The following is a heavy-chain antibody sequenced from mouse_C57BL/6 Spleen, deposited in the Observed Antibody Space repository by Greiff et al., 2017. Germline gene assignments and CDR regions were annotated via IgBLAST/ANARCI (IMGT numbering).Heavy chain of an antibody. CDR2: IYPGDGDT. D-gene: IGHD1-1*01. CDR1: GYAFSSSW. Sequence: VQLQQSGPELVKPGASVKISCKASGYAFSSSWMNWVKQRPGKGLEWIGRIYPGDGDTNYNGKFKGKATLTADKSSSTAYMQLSSLTSEDSAVYFCARDGSSYKGTWFAYWGQGTLVTVSA. CDR3: ARDGSSYKGTWFAY. V-gene: IGHV1-82*01. J-gene: IGHJ3*01.